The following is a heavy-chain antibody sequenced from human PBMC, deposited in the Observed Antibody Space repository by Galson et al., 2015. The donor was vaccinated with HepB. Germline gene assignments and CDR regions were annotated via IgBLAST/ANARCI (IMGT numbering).Heavy chain of an antibody. V-gene: IGHV3-48*04. CDR2: ISSSSSTI. Sequence: SLRLSCAASGFTFSSYSMNWVRQAPGKGLEWVSYISSSSSTIYYADSVKGRFTISRDNAKNSLYLQMNSLRAEDTAVYYCAREGQFLSLDPWGQGTLVTVSS. CDR1: GFTFSSYS. J-gene: IGHJ5*02. CDR3: AREGQFLSLDP. D-gene: IGHD6-19*01.